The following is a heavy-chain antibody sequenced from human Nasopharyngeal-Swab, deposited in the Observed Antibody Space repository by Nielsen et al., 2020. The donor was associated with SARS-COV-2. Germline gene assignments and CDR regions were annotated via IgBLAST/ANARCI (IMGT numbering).Heavy chain of an antibody. V-gene: IGHV3-23*01. CDR2: ISGSGGST. CDR1: GFTVSSYA. D-gene: IGHD2-8*01. Sequence: GGSLRLSCAASGFTVSSYAMSWVRQAPGKGLEWVSAISGSGGSTYYADSVKGRFTISRDNSKNTLYLQMNSLRAEDTAVYYCAKPTRVYAIGAPLGYWGQGTLVTVSS. J-gene: IGHJ4*02. CDR3: AKPTRVYAIGAPLGY.